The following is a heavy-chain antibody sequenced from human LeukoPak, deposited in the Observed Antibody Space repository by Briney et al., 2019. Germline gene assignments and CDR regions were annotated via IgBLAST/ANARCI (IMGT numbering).Heavy chain of an antibody. V-gene: IGHV4-59*01. CDR2: IYYSGST. CDR3: ARGGYYGSGNDFRFDP. Sequence: SETLSLTCTVSGCSISSYYWSWIRQPPGKGLEWIGYIYYSGSTNYKPSLKSQVTISVDTSKNQFSLKLSSVTAADTAVYYCARGGYYGSGNDFRFDPWGQGTLVTVSS. CDR1: GCSISSYY. D-gene: IGHD3-10*01. J-gene: IGHJ5*02.